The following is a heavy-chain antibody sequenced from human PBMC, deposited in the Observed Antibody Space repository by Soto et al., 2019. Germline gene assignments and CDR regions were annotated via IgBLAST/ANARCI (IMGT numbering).Heavy chain of an antibody. J-gene: IGHJ1*01. Sequence: QVQLVKSGPDLKRPGASMKVSCKASGYTFTSYGISWVRQAPGHGLEWMAWISPLKGRTQYSQKAQGRVTLSTDTSSHTAYMEMTTLRVDVTAVYYCAMDYGDRPEYFKHWGQGTLVTVS. CDR3: AMDYGDRPEYFKH. CDR2: ISPLKGRT. D-gene: IGHD4-17*01. CDR1: GYTFTSYG. V-gene: IGHV1-18*04.